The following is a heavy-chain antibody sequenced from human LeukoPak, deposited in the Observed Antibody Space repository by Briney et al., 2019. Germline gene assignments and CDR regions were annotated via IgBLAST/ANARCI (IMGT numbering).Heavy chain of an antibody. CDR3: AREGSSSGWRPFDI. J-gene: IGHJ3*02. D-gene: IGHD6-19*01. CDR2: IKNSGNT. Sequence: KPSETLSLTRSVSGGSISTYYWSWIRQPAGKGLEWIGRIKNSGNTNYNPSLESRVTLSLDTSKNQFSLNLSSVTAADTAVYYCAREGSSSGWRPFDIWGQGTVVTVSS. V-gene: IGHV4-4*07. CDR1: GGSISTYY.